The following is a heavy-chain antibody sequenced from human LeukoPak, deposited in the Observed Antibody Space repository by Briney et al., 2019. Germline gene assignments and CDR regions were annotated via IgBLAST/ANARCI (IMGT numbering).Heavy chain of an antibody. CDR2: ISSSSSYI. CDR3: ARTTYDFWSPTDY. Sequence: GGSLRLSCAASGFTVSSSYMSWVRQAPGKGLEWVSSISSSSSYIYYADSVKGRFTISRDNSKNTLYLQMNSLRAEDTAVYYCARTTYDFWSPTDYWGQGTLVTVSS. D-gene: IGHD3-3*01. CDR1: GFTVSSSY. J-gene: IGHJ4*02. V-gene: IGHV3-21*01.